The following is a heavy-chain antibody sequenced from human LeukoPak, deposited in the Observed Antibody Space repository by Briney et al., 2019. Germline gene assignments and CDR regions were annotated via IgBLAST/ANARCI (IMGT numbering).Heavy chain of an antibody. D-gene: IGHD4-17*01. CDR2: IRPMNSDV. Sequence: GESLQISCQGSGYNFNTYWVAWVRQLPGKGPEWMGIIRPMNSDVRYSPSFQGQAAISADRSINTAYLQWSSLTASDTAMYYCASRPFETTVVPWDFYWGQGTQVTVSS. CDR3: ASRPFETTVVPWDFY. V-gene: IGHV5-51*01. J-gene: IGHJ4*02. CDR1: GYNFNTYW.